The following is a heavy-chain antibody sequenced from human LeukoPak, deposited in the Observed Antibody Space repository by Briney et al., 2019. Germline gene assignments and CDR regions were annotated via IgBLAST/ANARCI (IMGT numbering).Heavy chain of an antibody. D-gene: IGHD2-2*01. CDR2: INHSGST. J-gene: IGHJ6*04. Sequence: PSETLSLTCAVYGGSFSGYYWSWIRQPPGKGLEWIGEINHSGSTNYNPSLKSRVTISVDTSKNQFSLKLGSVTAADTAVYYCARLPSSVVVPAAIRYYHGMDVWGKGTTVTVS. CDR3: ARLPSSVVVPAAIRYYHGMDV. CDR1: GGSFSGYY. V-gene: IGHV4-34*01.